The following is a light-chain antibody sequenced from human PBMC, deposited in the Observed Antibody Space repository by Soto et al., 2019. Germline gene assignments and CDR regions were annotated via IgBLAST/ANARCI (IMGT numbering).Light chain of an antibody. CDR1: ESLSNF. Sequence: DIQMTQSPSTRSASVGDRVTITCRASESLSNFLAWYQQKPGRAPNLLIYKASNLQSGVPSRFSGSASGTGFTLTINNLQPDDFGIYYCQQYKSYPWTFGQGTKVDI. V-gene: IGKV1-5*03. CDR2: KAS. CDR3: QQYKSYPWT. J-gene: IGKJ1*01.